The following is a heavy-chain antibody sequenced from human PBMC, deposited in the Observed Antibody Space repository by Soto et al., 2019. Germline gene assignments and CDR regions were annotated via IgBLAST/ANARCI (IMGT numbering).Heavy chain of an antibody. J-gene: IGHJ4*02. V-gene: IGHV6-1*01. D-gene: IGHD2-15*01. CDR2: TYYRSKWYN. CDR3: VIVLPGTGYSSYCFDD. CDR1: GDSVSSNSAA. Sequence: SQTLSLTCAISGDSVSSNSAAWNWIRQSPSRGLEWLGRTYYRSKWYNDYAVSVKSRITINPDTSKNQFSLQLNSVTPEDTAVYYLVIVLPGTGYSSYCFDDRGQGSLVTV.